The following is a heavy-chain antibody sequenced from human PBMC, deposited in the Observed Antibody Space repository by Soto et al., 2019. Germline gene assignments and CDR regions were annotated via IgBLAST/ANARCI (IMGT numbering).Heavy chain of an antibody. V-gene: IGHV1-18*01. J-gene: IGHJ4*02. Sequence: ASVKVSCKASGYTFTTYDINWVRRATGQGLEWMGYISPSSGYTTYAPNLQDRVIMTTDSSTTTVYMELRSLRSDDTAVYYCAREMWTRSGPQNFFDYWGQGALVTVSS. CDR1: GYTFTTYD. CDR3: AREMWTRSGPQNFFDY. D-gene: IGHD6-25*01. CDR2: ISPSSGYT.